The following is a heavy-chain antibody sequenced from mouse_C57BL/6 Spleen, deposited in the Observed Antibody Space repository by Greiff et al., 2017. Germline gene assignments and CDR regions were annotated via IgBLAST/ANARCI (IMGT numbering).Heavy chain of an antibody. CDR1: GYTFTDYE. J-gene: IGHJ3*01. V-gene: IGHV1-15*01. CDR3: TRGATGTFPY. Sequence: QVQLQQSGAELVRPGASVTLSCKASGYTFTDYEMHWVKQTPVHGLEWIGAIDPETGGTAYNQKFKGKAILTADKSSSTAYMELRSLPSEDSAVYYCTRGATGTFPYWGQGTLVTVSA. CDR2: IDPETGGT. D-gene: IGHD3-1*01.